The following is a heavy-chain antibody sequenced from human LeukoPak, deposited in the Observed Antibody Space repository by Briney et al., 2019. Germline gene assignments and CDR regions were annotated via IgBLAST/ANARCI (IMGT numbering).Heavy chain of an antibody. CDR3: ARGSGPGVTTIDS. V-gene: IGHV3-13*01. CDR1: GFTFSNYD. J-gene: IGHJ4*02. Sequence: GGSLRLFCAASGFTFSNYDMHCVRQAPGKGLEWVSAFHTDGGTYYLDSVKGRFTISREDAKNSLYLQMNTLRAGDTAVYYCARGSGPGVTTIDSWGQGTLVIVSS. D-gene: IGHD4-17*01. CDR2: FHTDGGT.